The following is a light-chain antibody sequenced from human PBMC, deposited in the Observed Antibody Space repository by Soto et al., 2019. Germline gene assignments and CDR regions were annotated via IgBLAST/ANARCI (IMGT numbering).Light chain of an antibody. CDR2: AAS. V-gene: IGKV1-12*01. CDR1: QGITSW. J-gene: IGKJ4*01. CDR3: QQTSSFPLT. Sequence: DIQMTQSPSSVSASVGDSLTITCRASQGITSWLAWYQQKPGRAPKLLIYAASSLQSGVPSRFSGSGSGTDFTLTISSLQPEDFGSYYCQQTSSFPLTLGGGTKVEIK.